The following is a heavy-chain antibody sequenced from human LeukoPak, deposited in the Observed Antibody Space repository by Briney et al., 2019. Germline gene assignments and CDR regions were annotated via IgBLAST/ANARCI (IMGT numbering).Heavy chain of an antibody. J-gene: IGHJ4*02. V-gene: IGHV4-59*08. CDR2: ISYTGST. D-gene: IGHD3-10*02. CDR3: ASVRGLGVITPYLDY. Sequence: SETLSLTCTVSGXSINSDHWSWIRQPPGKGLEWIGCISYTGSTHYNPSLKSRVTILVDTSKNHFSLKLSSVTAADTAVYYCASVRGLGVITPYLDYWGQGALVTVSS. CDR1: GXSINSDH.